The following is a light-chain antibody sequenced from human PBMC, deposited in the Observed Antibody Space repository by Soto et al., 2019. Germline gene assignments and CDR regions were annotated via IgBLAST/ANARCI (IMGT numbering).Light chain of an antibody. V-gene: IGKV3-20*01. J-gene: IGKJ5*01. CDR1: QSVTSIY. CDR2: GTS. CDR3: QQYGTLPIT. Sequence: TQSPGTLSLSPGERATLSCRAVQSVTSIYLAWYQQKPGQAPRLLIYGTSFRASGIPDRFRGSGSGTDFTLTISRLEPEDFAVYYCQQYGTLPITFGQGTRLEIK.